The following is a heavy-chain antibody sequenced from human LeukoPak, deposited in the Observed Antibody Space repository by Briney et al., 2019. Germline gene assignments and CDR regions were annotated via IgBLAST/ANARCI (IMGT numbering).Heavy chain of an antibody. D-gene: IGHD2-2*02. J-gene: IGHJ4*02. CDR1: GYTFTSYD. CDR2: MNPNSGNT. Sequence: ASVTVSCKASGYTFTSYDINWVRQATGQGLEWMGWMNPNSGNTGYAQKFQGRVTITRNTSISTAYMELSSLRSEDTAVYYCARDLIGYCSSTSCYTGGYWGQGTLVTVSS. CDR3: ARDLIGYCSSTSCYTGGY. V-gene: IGHV1-8*03.